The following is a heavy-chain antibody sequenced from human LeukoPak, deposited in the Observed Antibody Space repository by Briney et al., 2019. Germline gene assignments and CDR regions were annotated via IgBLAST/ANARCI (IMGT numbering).Heavy chain of an antibody. CDR3: ASPGGYSGYVFDY. CDR2: IYHSGST. V-gene: IGHV4-38-2*02. D-gene: IGHD5-12*01. J-gene: IGHJ4*02. Sequence: SETLSLTCTVSGYSISSGYYWGWIRQPPGKGLEWIGSIYHSGSTYYNPSLKSRVTISVDTSKNQFSLKLSSLTAADTAVYYCASPGGYSGYVFDYWGQGTLVTVSS. CDR1: GYSISSGYY.